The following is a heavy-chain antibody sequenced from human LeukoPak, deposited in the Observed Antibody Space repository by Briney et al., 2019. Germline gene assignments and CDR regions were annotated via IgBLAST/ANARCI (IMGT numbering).Heavy chain of an antibody. D-gene: IGHD1-14*01. Sequence: SETLSLTCTVSGDFIGSGIEYWSWIRQPPGKGLEWIGYVYHSGSAHRNPSLRSRVTVSVDKSKNQFSLKLSSVTAADTAVYYCARGTTYYFDYWGQGTLVTVSS. V-gene: IGHV4-30-2*01. J-gene: IGHJ4*02. CDR1: GDFIGSGIEY. CDR2: VYHSGSA. CDR3: ARGTTYYFDY.